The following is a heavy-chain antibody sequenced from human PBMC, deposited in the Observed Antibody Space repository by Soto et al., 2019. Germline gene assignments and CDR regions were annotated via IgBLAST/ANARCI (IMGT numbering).Heavy chain of an antibody. V-gene: IGHV3-23*01. J-gene: IGHJ4*02. CDR1: GFTFDTHG. CDR3: AKVPRDFAWLLELDYFDY. D-gene: IGHD3-9*01. CDR2: ISAGGGTT. Sequence: EVQLLDSGGGLVQPGGSLRLSCAASGFTFDTHGMTWVRQVPGKGLEWVSAISAGGGTTYYADPVKGRFTISRDNSKNMLYLQMNSLRVEDTAVYYCAKVPRDFAWLLELDYFDYWGQGTPVTVSS.